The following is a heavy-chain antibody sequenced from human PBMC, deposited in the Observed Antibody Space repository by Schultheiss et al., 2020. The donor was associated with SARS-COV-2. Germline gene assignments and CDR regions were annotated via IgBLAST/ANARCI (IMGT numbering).Heavy chain of an antibody. CDR1: GFTFSSYD. J-gene: IGHJ3*02. D-gene: IGHD4-17*01. V-gene: IGHV3-13*01. CDR3: ARGSGDYDAFDI. CDR2: IGTAGDT. Sequence: GGSLRLSCAASGFTFSSYDMHWVRQATGKGLEWVSAIGTAGDTYYPGSVKGRFTISRENAKNSLYLQMNSLRAGDTAVYYCARGSGDYDAFDIWGQGTMVTVSS.